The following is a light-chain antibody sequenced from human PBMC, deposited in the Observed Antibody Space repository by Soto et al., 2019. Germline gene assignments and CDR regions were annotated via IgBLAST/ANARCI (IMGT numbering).Light chain of an antibody. V-gene: IGLV1-44*01. CDR3: AAWDDSLNGYV. CDR2: SNN. J-gene: IGLJ1*01. Sequence: QSVLTQPPSASGTPGQRVTIACSGSNSNIGSNTVNWYQQLPGTAPKLLIYSNNQRPSGVPDRLSGSKSGTSAPLAISGLQSEDEADYYCAAWDDSLNGYVFGTGTKVTVL. CDR1: NSNIGSNT.